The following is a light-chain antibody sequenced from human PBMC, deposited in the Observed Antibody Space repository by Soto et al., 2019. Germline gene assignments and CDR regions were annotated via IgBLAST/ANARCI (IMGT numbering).Light chain of an antibody. CDR2: GAS. CDR3: QQYSSSPRT. CDR1: QSVSSSY. J-gene: IGKJ2*02. Sequence: EIVLTQSPGTLSLSVGDRGTLSCRASQSVSSSYLACYQQKPGQAPRLLIYGASSRATGIPDRFSGSGSGTEFTLTISRLEPEDFAAYYCQQYSSSPRTFGGGTKLEIK. V-gene: IGKV3-20*01.